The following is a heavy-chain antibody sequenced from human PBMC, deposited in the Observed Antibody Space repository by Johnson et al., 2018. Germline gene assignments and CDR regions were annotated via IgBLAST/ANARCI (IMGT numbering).Heavy chain of an antibody. CDR2: IWYDGSNK. Sequence: QVQLVQSGGGVVQPGRSXRLSCAASGLTFSSYGMHWVRQAPGKGLEWVAVIWYDGSNKYYADSVKGRFTISRDNSKNTLYLQMNSLRAEATAVYYCARNYGSGFFDIWGQGTMVTVSS. CDR3: ARNYGSGFFDI. CDR1: GLTFSSYG. V-gene: IGHV3-33*01. D-gene: IGHD3-10*01. J-gene: IGHJ3*02.